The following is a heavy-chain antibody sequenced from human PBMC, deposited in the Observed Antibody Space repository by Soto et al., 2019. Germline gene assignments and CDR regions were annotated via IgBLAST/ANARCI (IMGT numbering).Heavy chain of an antibody. CDR2: TYYRSKWYN. CDR3: ARDRSSGWYREFWFDP. CDR1: GDSVSSNSAA. V-gene: IGHV6-1*01. J-gene: IGHJ5*02. Sequence: SQTLSLTCAISGDSVSSNSAAWNCIIHSPSRGLEWLGRTYYRSKWYNDYAVSVKSRITINPDTSKNQFSLQLNSVTPEDTAVYYCARDRSSGWYREFWFDPWGQGTLVTVSS. D-gene: IGHD6-19*01.